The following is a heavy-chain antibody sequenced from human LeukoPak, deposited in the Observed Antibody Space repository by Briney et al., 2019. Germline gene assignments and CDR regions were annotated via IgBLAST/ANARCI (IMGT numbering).Heavy chain of an antibody. CDR2: IYYSGST. CDR1: GGSISSSSYY. Sequence: SETLSLTCTVSGGSISSSSYYWGWIRQPPGKGLEWIGSIYYSGSTYYNPSLKSRVTISVDTSKNQFSLKLSSVTAADTAVYYCASRQLLWFGESSGHFDYWGQGTLVTVSS. J-gene: IGHJ4*02. D-gene: IGHD3-10*01. CDR3: ASRQLLWFGESSGHFDY. V-gene: IGHV4-39*01.